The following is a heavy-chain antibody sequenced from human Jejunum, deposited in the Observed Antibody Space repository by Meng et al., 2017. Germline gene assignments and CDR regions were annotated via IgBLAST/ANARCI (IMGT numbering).Heavy chain of an antibody. CDR1: GAAVSSAS. CDR3: ARGPPGDS. J-gene: IGHJ4*02. V-gene: IGHV4-59*02. Sequence: QVQLQESGPGLVQPSETLSLTCTVSGAAVSSASWGWIRQAPGGGLEWVGYIYHTGSTNYHPSLKSRVTISVDTSKNQFSLRLTSLTAADTAVYYCARGPPGDSWGPGT. CDR2: IYHTGST.